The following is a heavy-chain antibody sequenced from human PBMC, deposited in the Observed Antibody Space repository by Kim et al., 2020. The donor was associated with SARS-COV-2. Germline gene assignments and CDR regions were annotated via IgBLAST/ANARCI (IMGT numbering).Heavy chain of an antibody. D-gene: IGHD5-18*01. Sequence: YAQKFQGRVTVTLDMSISAAYMELSRLTSDDTAVYYCARDGYSYGAWFDPWGQGTLVTVSS. CDR3: ARDGYSYGAWFDP. V-gene: IGHV1-2*02. J-gene: IGHJ5*02.